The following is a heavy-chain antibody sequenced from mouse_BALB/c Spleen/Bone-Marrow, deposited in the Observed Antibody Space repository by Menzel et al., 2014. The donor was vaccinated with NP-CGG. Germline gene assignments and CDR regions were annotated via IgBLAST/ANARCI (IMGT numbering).Heavy chain of an antibody. CDR1: GYTFTSYY. CDR2: IYPGDGST. D-gene: IGHD3-2*01. Sequence: QVQLPQSGPELVKPGASVKMSCKASGYTFTSYYIHWVKQRPGQGLEWIGWIYPGDGSTKYNEKFKGKTTLTADKSSSTAYMLLSSLTSEDSAIYFCARTDSSGSWFAYWGQGTLVTVSA. V-gene: IGHV1S56*01. J-gene: IGHJ3*01. CDR3: ARTDSSGSWFAY.